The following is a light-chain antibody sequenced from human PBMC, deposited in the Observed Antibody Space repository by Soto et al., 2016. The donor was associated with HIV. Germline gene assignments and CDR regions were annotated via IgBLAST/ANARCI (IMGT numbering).Light chain of an antibody. CDR1: QGINTY. J-gene: IGKJ1*01. Sequence: DIQMTQSPSSLSASVGDTVTITCRASQGINTYVAWFQQKFGKAPKSLIYGASSLQSGVPSKFSGSGSGTDFTPTISNLQPEDFATYYCQQYNSYPWTFGQGTKVEIK. CDR3: QQYNSYPWT. CDR2: GAS. V-gene: IGKV1-16*02.